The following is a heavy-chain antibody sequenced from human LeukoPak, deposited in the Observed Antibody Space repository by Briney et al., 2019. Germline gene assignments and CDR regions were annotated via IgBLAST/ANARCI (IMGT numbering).Heavy chain of an antibody. CDR2: ISANSNTM. CDR3: AKEGRSLQTY. Sequence: GGSLRLSCAASGFTFSSYSMNWVRQAPGKGLEWVSYISANSNTMYYADSVEGRFTISRDNAKNSLYLQMNSLRVEDTAVYYCAKEGRSLQTYWGQGTLVTVSS. CDR1: GFTFSSYS. V-gene: IGHV3-48*04. J-gene: IGHJ4*02. D-gene: IGHD5-24*01.